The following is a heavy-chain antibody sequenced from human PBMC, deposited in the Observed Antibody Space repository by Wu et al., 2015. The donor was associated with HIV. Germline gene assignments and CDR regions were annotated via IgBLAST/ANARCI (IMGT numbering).Heavy chain of an antibody. J-gene: IGHJ6*03. V-gene: IGHV1-2*02. CDR3: ARGPSSSRWELNPYYYHYYMDV. Sequence: QVQLVQSGPEVKRPRASVKVSCRSSQSSFSDYYIHWVRQAPGQGLEWMGWINPKTGDTNSAHTFAGRLIMTRDTSIATAYLELTWLTYDDTAIIFCARGPSSSRWELNPYYYHYYMDVWGTGTPVTVSS. CDR1: QSSFSDYY. D-gene: IGHD4-23*01. CDR2: INPKTGDT.